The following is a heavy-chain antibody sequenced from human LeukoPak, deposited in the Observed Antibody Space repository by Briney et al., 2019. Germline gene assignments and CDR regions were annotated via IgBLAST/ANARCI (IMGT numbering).Heavy chain of an antibody. V-gene: IGHV3-30*02. CDR3: AREGTYGQWFDP. D-gene: IGHD4-17*01. CDR2: IRYNGNNQ. J-gene: IGHJ5*02. CDR1: GFTFNNYG. Sequence: GGSLRLSCAASGFTFNNYGMHWVRQAPGKGLEWVAFIRYNGNNQYYADSVKGRFTISRGNSKNTLYLQMNSLRAEDTAIYYCAREGTYGQWFDPWGQGTLVTVSS.